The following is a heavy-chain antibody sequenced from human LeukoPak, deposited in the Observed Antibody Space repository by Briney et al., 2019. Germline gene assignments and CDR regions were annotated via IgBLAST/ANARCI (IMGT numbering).Heavy chain of an antibody. CDR3: AKDQVAGTESLADY. D-gene: IGHD6-19*01. Sequence: GGSLRLSCAASGFTFSSYAMHWVRQAPGKGLEWVAVISYDGSNKYYADSVKGRFTISRDNSKNTLYLQMNSLRAEDTAVYYCAKDQVAGTESLADYWGQGTLVTVSS. CDR1: GFTFSSYA. CDR2: ISYDGSNK. V-gene: IGHV3-30-3*01. J-gene: IGHJ4*02.